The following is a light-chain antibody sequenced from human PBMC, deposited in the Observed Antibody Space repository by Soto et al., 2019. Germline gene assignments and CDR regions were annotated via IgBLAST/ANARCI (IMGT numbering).Light chain of an antibody. CDR1: SSDVGAYNY. V-gene: IGLV2-14*03. J-gene: IGLJ1*01. CDR2: DVS. Sequence: QSALTQPASVSGSPGQSITISCGGTSSDVGAYNYVSWYQQHPGKAPKLMIYDVSNRPSGVSNRFSGSKSGNAASLIISGLQAEDEADYYCSSHTTSSTQVFGTGTKVTVL. CDR3: SSHTTSSTQV.